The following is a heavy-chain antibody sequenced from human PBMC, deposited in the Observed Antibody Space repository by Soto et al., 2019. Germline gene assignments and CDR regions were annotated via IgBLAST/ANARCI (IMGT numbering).Heavy chain of an antibody. CDR1: GFTFSNYW. CDR3: ARGYGAGAMLPFDY. J-gene: IGHJ4*02. CDR2: IESDGSTT. V-gene: IGHV3-74*01. D-gene: IGHD3-16*01. Sequence: EVQLVESGGGLVQPGGSLRLSCAASGFTFSNYWMHWVRQAPGKGLVWVSRIESDGSTTSYADSVKGRFTISRDNAKNTLYLQMSSLRAEDTAVYYCARGYGAGAMLPFDYWGQGTLVTVSS.